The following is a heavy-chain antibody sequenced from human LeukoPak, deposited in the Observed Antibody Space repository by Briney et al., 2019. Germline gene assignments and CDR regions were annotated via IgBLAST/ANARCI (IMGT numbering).Heavy chain of an antibody. CDR2: TSSSGAGT. D-gene: IGHD2-15*01. CDR3: ARAPVTSCRGAFCYPFDI. CDR1: GFALSSYA. V-gene: IGHV3-23*01. J-gene: IGHJ4*02. Sequence: GGSLRLSCAASGFALSSYAMSWVRQAPGKGLEWVSATSSSGAGTYHAESVRGRFTISRDNSKNTLYLQMNSLRADDAAVYYCARAPVTSCRGAFCYPFDIWGQGTLVTVSS.